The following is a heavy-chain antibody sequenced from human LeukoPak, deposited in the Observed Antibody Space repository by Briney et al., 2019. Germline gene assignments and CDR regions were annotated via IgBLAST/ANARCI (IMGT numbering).Heavy chain of an antibody. J-gene: IGHJ4*02. V-gene: IGHV3-21*01. D-gene: IGHD6-6*01. CDR3: ARDEEYSRYVFDY. CDR1: GFTFSSYS. Sequence: GGSLRLSCAASGFTFSSYSMNWVRQAPGKGLEWVSSISSSSSYIYYADSVKGRFTISRDNAKNSLYLQMNSLRAEDTAVYYCARDEEYSRYVFDYWGQGTLVTVSS. CDR2: ISSSSSYI.